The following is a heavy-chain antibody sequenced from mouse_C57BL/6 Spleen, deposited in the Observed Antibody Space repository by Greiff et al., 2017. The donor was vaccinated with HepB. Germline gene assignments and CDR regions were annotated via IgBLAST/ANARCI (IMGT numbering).Heavy chain of an antibody. V-gene: IGHV1-55*01. D-gene: IGHD1-1*01. J-gene: IGHJ3*01. Sequence: QVQLQQPGAELVKPGASVKMSCKASGYTFTSYWITWVKQRPGQGLEWIGDIYPGSGSTNYNEKFKSKATLTVDTSSSTAYMQLSSLTSEDSAVYYGARVDYYGSSYVGFAYWGQGTLVTVSA. CDR3: ARVDYYGSSYVGFAY. CDR1: GYTFTSYW. CDR2: IYPGSGST.